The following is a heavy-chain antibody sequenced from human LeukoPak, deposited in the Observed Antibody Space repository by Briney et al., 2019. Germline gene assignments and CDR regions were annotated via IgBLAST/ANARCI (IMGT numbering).Heavy chain of an antibody. D-gene: IGHD4-17*01. CDR2: MYYSGST. V-gene: IGHV4-39*07. J-gene: IGHJ6*04. CDR3: ARDGTTVSPAV. Sequence: SETLSLTCNVSGGSISSNEYYWGWIRQPPGKGLEWIANMYYSGSTYYNPSLKSRVTISIDTPKNQLSLKLSSVTAADTAVYYCARDGTTVSPAVWGKGTTVTVSS. CDR1: GGSISSNEYY.